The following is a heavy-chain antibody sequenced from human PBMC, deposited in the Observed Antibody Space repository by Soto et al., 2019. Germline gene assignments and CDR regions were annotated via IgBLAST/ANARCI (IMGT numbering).Heavy chain of an antibody. V-gene: IGHV4-39*01. CDR3: VRQTSFYHESANYYNSLYAS. J-gene: IGHJ5*02. CDR2: TYYGGST. Sequence: SETLSLSCTVSGGSISSSSYYWGWIRQPPGEGLEWIGSTYYGGSTYFHPSLQSRVTMSVDTSKNKFSLKLSSVTAADTAVYYCVRQTSFYHESANYYNSLYASSGPGTLVTVSS. D-gene: IGHD3-10*01. CDR1: GGSISSSSYY.